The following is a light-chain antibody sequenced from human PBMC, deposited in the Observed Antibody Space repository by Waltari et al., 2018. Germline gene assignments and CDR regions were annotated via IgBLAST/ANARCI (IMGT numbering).Light chain of an antibody. V-gene: IGKV3-11*01. CDR2: DTS. J-gene: IGKJ4*01. CDR1: ASVSNY. CDR3: QQGSILPLT. Sequence: EVVLTQSPVTLSLAAGERATLSCRARASVSNYLAWYQQNPGQSPRLLIFDTSKRATGIPARFSGSGYGTDFTLTINNLEAEDFALYYCQQGSILPLTFGGGTKVEI.